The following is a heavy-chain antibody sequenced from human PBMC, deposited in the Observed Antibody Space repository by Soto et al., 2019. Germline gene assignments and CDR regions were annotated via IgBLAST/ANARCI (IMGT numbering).Heavy chain of an antibody. CDR2: VYSSGTS. J-gene: IGHJ5*02. CDR1: GGSMNSYY. D-gene: IGHD2-15*01. CDR3: ARYSPPKKSYDSNPGWFDP. Sequence: QVQLQESGPGLVKPSETLSLTCTVSGGSMNSYYWSWIRQPPGKGLEWLGYVYSSGTSKYNVSLESRTTISLVTSRIHFSLSLNSVTAAATAVYFCARYSPPKKSYDSNPGWFDPWGQGTLVAVSS. V-gene: IGHV4-59*01.